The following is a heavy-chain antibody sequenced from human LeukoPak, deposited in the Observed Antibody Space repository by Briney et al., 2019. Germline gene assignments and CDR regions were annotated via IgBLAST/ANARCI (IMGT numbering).Heavy chain of an antibody. J-gene: IGHJ4*02. D-gene: IGHD3-22*01. CDR1: GFTFSSYS. V-gene: IGHV3-66*01. CDR3: ARVASITMICDF. CDR2: IYSGGRT. Sequence: GGSLRLSCAASGFTFSSYSMNWVRQAPGKGLEWVSVIYSGGRTYYADSVKGRFTISRDNAKNSLFLQMNSLRAEDTAVYYCARVASITMICDFWGQGTLVTVSS.